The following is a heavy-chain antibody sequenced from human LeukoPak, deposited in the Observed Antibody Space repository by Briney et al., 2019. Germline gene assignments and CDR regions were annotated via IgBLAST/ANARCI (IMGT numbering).Heavy chain of an antibody. D-gene: IGHD3-22*01. V-gene: IGHV6-1*01. CDR3: ARGNRYYYDSSGYFPTTKFDY. CDR1: GDSVSSNSAT. CDR2: TFYSSKWYS. Sequence: SQTLSLTCAISGDSVSSNSATWTWIWQSPSRGLEWLGRTFYSSKWYSDYALSVKSRITINPDTSKNQFSLQLNSVTPEDTAVYYCARGNRYYYDSSGYFPTTKFDYWGQGTLVTVSS. J-gene: IGHJ4*02.